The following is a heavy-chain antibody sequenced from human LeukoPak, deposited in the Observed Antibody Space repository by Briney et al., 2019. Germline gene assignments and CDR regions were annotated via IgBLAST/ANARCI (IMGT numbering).Heavy chain of an antibody. D-gene: IGHD3-3*01. CDR1: GGSITYYY. J-gene: IGHJ6*04. CDR2: IYDSGST. Sequence: PSETLSLTCTVSGGSITYYYWNWIRQSPGKGLEWIGYIYDSGSTNYNPSLKSRVTISVDTSKNQFSLKLRSATAADTAVYYCAAQFWSGYGVWGKGTTVTVSS. V-gene: IGHV4-59*01. CDR3: AAQFWSGYGV.